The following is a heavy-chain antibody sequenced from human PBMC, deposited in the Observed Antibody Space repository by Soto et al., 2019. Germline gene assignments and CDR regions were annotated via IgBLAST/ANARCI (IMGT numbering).Heavy chain of an antibody. CDR3: ARGGSLAAADPIDY. J-gene: IGHJ4*02. V-gene: IGHV1-69*13. CDR2: IIPIFGTA. Sequence: SVKVSCKASGGTFSSYAISWVRQAPGQGLEWMGGIIPIFGTANYAQKFQGRVTITADESTSTAYMELSSLRSEDTAVYYCARGGSLAAADPIDYWGQGTPVTVSS. D-gene: IGHD6-13*01. CDR1: GGTFSSYA.